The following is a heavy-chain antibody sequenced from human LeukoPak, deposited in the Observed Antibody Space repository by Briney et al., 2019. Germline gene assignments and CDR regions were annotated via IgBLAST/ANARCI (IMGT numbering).Heavy chain of an antibody. CDR1: GFTFSSYG. CDR3: AKDRPRGYSYGSYAFDI. Sequence: GGSQRLSCAASGFTFSSYGMHWVRQAPGKGLEWVAFIRYDGSNKYYADSVKGRFTISRDNSKNTLYLQMNSLRAEDTAVYYCAKDRPRGYSYGSYAFDIWGQGTMVTVSS. D-gene: IGHD5-18*01. J-gene: IGHJ3*02. CDR2: IRYDGSNK. V-gene: IGHV3-30*02.